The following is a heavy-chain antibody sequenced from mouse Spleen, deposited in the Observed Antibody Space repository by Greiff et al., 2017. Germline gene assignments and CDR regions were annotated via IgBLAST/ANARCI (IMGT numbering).Heavy chain of an antibody. Sequence: VQLQQSGAELVRPGTSVKVSCKASGYAFTNYLIEWVKQRPGQGLEWIGVINPGGGGTNYNEKFKGKATLTADKSSSTAYMQLSSLTSEDSAVYFCARSEIYYGYDKWYFDVWGTGTTVTVSS. CDR3: ARSEIYYGYDKWYFDV. CDR2: INPGGGGT. D-gene: IGHD2-2*01. CDR1: GYAFTNYL. V-gene: IGHV1-54*01. J-gene: IGHJ1*03.